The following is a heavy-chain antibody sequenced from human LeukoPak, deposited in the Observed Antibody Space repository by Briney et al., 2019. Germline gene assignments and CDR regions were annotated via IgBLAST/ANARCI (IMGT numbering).Heavy chain of an antibody. Sequence: PGGSLRLSCAASGFAFGSYGMHWVRQAPGKGLEWVAFIRYDGSNKYYADSVKGRFTISRDNSKNTLYLQMNSLRAEDTAVYYCAKRGVPAAMVGAFDIWGQGTMVTVSS. CDR2: IRYDGSNK. D-gene: IGHD2-2*01. CDR3: AKRGVPAAMVGAFDI. J-gene: IGHJ3*02. V-gene: IGHV3-30*02. CDR1: GFAFGSYG.